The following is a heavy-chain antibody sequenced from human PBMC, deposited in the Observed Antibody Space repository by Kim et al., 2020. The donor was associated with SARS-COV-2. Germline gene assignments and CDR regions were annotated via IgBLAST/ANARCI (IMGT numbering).Heavy chain of an antibody. V-gene: IGHV3-15*01. Sequence: VKGRFTISRDDSKNTLYLQMNSLKTEDTAVYYCTTDDDDILTGYPYYFDYWGQGTLVTVSS. J-gene: IGHJ4*02. D-gene: IGHD3-9*01. CDR3: TTDDDDILTGYPYYFDY.